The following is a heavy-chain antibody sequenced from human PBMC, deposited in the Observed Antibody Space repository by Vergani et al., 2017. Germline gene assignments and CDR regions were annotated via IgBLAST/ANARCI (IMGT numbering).Heavy chain of an antibody. Sequence: EVDLVESGGGLAQPGGSLRLSCEASGITFWKFGMHWVRQGPGKGLEWVSGISWNSGAVDYADSVRGRFTISRDNAKNSLFLEMNSLRLEDTAVYFCTKGSVYCHDRAGHGYDPYTGFDLWGQGTLVTVSS. CDR3: TKGSVYCHDRAGHGYDPYTGFDL. J-gene: IGHJ3*01. CDR2: ISWNSGAV. D-gene: IGHD5-12*01. CDR1: GITFWKFG. V-gene: IGHV3-9*01.